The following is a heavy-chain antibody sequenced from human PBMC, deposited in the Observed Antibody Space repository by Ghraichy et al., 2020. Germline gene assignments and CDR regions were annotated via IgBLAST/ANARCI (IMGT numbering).Heavy chain of an antibody. V-gene: IGHV4-39*01. CDR1: GGSISSSSYY. Sequence: SETLSLTCTVSGGSISSSSYYWGWIRQPPGKGLEWIGSIYYSGSTYYNPSLKSRVTISVDTSKNQFSLKLSSVTAADTAVYYCASQPPSIQLWLPWDYWGQGTLVTVSS. J-gene: IGHJ4*02. CDR2: IYYSGST. D-gene: IGHD5-18*01. CDR3: ASQPPSIQLWLPWDY.